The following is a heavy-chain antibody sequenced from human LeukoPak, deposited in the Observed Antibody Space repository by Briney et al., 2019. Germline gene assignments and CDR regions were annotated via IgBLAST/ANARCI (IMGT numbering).Heavy chain of an antibody. CDR1: GGSINNYY. Sequence: SETLSLTCTVSGGSINNYYWSWIRQPPGKGLEWIGYIFYSGNSYFNPSLKSPATISMDTSKNQFSLKLSSVTAADTAVYYCAREVAVTTHFDYWGQGTLVTVSS. J-gene: IGHJ4*02. V-gene: IGHV4-59*06. D-gene: IGHD4-17*01. CDR3: AREVAVTTHFDY. CDR2: IFYSGNS.